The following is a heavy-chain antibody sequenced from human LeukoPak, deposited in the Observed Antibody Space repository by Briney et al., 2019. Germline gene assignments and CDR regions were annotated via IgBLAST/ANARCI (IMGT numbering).Heavy chain of an antibody. D-gene: IGHD3-10*01. J-gene: IGHJ6*02. CDR2: ISHTGSTM. V-gene: IGHV3-48*04. CDR3: AIPPLSGTGSSRPLAEMDV. Sequence: GGSLRLSCAASGFIFSSYWMSWVRQAPGKGLEWVSYISHTGSTMSYADSVKGRFTISRDNARNSLHLQMNSLRAEDTAVYYCAIPPLSGTGSSRPLAEMDVWGQGTTVTVSS. CDR1: GFIFSSYW.